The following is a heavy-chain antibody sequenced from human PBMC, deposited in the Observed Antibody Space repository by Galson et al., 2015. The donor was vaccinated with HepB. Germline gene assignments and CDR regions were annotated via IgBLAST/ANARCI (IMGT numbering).Heavy chain of an antibody. CDR2: FDPEDGET. Sequence: SVKVSCKVSGSTLTELSMHWVRQAPGKGLEWMGGFDPEDGETIYAQKFQGRVTMTEDTSTDTAYMELSSLRSEDTAVYYCATSITNYEDACGYKPYYFECWVQGTLVTVSS. CDR1: GSTLTELS. V-gene: IGHV1-24*01. CDR3: ATSITNYEDACGYKPYYFEC. J-gene: IGHJ4*02. D-gene: IGHD3-22*01.